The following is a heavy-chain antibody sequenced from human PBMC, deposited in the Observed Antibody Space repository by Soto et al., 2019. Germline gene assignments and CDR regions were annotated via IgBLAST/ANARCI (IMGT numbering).Heavy chain of an antibody. D-gene: IGHD3-3*01. CDR3: ARDPYDFWSVYDYYYGMDV. CDR1: GGSISSGDYY. J-gene: IGHJ6*02. V-gene: IGHV4-30-4*01. Sequence: PSETLSLTCTVSGGSISSGDYYWSWIRQPPGKGLEWIGYIFSTGSTYYNSSLKSRITVSVDTSKNQFSLKLSSVTAADTAVYYCARDPYDFWSVYDYYYGMDVWGQGTTVTVSS. CDR2: IFSTGST.